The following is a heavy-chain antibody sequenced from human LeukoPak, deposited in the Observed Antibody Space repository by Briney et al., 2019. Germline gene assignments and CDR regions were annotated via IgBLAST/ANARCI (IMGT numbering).Heavy chain of an antibody. CDR1: GGSVSSTTYY. V-gene: IGHV4-39*01. CDR3: ARYVVYGSGKYYFDY. CDR2: INYSGST. Sequence: AETLSLTCTVSGGSVSSTTYYWSWIRQPPGKGLEWIASINYSGSTYYNPSLKSRVTISVDTSENQFSLKLSSVTAADTAVYYCARYVVYGSGKYYFDYWGQGTLVTVSA. D-gene: IGHD3-10*01. J-gene: IGHJ4*02.